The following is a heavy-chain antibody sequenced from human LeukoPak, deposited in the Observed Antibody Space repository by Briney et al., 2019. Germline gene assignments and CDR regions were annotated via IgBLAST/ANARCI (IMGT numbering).Heavy chain of an antibody. CDR2: IGTRGTTM. CDR1: GFTFTSYV. Sequence: GGSLRLSCAASGFTFTSYVMNWVPQPPGKGLEWIPYIGTRGTTMYYADSVKGRFTISRDNAKNSLYLQMNSLRDEDTAIYYCARGRGSSWGQGTLVTVSS. J-gene: IGHJ5*02. D-gene: IGHD2-21*01. CDR3: ARGRGSS. V-gene: IGHV3-48*02.